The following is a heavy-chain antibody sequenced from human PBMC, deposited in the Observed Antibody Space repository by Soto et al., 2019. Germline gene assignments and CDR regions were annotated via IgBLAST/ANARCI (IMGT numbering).Heavy chain of an antibody. CDR1: GGSISSGDYY. J-gene: IGHJ4*02. D-gene: IGHD3-3*01. CDR2: IYYSGST. V-gene: IGHV4-30-4*01. CDR3: ARDRVTIFGVAYPVGYFDY. Sequence: SETLSLTCTVSGGSISSGDYYWSWIRQPPGKGLEWIGYIYYSGSTYYNPSLKSRVTISVDTSKNQFSLKLSSVTAADTAVYYCARDRVTIFGVAYPVGYFDYWGQGTLVTVS.